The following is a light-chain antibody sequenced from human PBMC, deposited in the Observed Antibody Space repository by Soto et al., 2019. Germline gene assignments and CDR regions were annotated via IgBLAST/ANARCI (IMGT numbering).Light chain of an antibody. CDR2: EVN. CDR1: SRDVGGYNW. CDR3: SSYTSVSALHV. V-gene: IGLV2-14*01. J-gene: IGLJ1*01. Sequence: QSALTQPPSASGSLGQSVTISCTGTSRDVGGYNWVSWYQHHPGKVPKLLIYEVNNWPSGVSSRFSGSKSGNTASLTISGLQAEDEADYYCSSYTSVSALHVFGTGTKLTVL.